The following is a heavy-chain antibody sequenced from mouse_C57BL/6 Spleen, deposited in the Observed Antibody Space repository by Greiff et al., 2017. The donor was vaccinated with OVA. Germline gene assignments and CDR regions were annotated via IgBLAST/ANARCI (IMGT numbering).Heavy chain of an antibody. V-gene: IGHV1-82*01. J-gene: IGHJ2*01. CDR1: GYAFSSSW. D-gene: IGHD2-4*01. CDR2: IYPGDGDT. Sequence: QVQLKESGPELVKPGASVKISCKASGYAFSSSWMNWVKQRPGKGLEWIGRIYPGDGDTNYNGKFKGKATLTADKSSSTAYMQLSSLTSEDSAVYFCAREYDYDEEDYFDYWGQGTTLTVSS. CDR3: AREYDYDEEDYFDY.